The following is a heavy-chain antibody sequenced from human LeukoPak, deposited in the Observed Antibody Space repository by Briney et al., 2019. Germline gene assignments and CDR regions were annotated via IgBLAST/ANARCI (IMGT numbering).Heavy chain of an antibody. V-gene: IGHV1-24*01. Sequence: GASVKVSSKVSGYTLTELSMHWVRQAPGKGLEWMGGFDPEDGETIYAQKFQGRVTMTEDTSTDTAYMELSSLRSEDTAVYYCATDCSSTSCQSPYYFDYWGQGTLVTVSS. J-gene: IGHJ4*02. CDR2: FDPEDGET. CDR1: GYTLTELS. D-gene: IGHD2-2*01. CDR3: ATDCSSTSCQSPYYFDY.